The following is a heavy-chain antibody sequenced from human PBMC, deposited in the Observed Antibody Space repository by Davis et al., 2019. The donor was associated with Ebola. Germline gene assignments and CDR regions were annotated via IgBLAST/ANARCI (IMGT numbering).Heavy chain of an antibody. D-gene: IGHD4-17*01. CDR2: ISGGGETT. CDR3: AKNPKYGDYRYADS. J-gene: IGHJ4*02. V-gene: IGHV3-23*01. CDR1: GFTFNNYA. Sequence: GESLKISCAASGFTFNNYAMTWIRQAPGKGLEWVSTISGGGETTYDADSGQGRFTISRDNSKNTLYLQMYSLRAEDTAVYYCAKNPKYGDYRYADSWGQGALVTVSS.